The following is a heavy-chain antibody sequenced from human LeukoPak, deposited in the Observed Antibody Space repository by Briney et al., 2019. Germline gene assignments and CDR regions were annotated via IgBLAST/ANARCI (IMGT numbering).Heavy chain of an antibody. CDR1: GFNFHRYT. Sequence: PGGSLRLSCATSGFNFHRYTIHWVRQAPGKGLEWVSLAGWAGGTTYYSDSVRGRFTISRDSGRNSVYLQTNSLTTDDTAFYFCAKELDTMFFDYWGQGALVTVSS. CDR3: AKELDTMFFDY. D-gene: IGHD3-10*02. J-gene: IGHJ4*02. V-gene: IGHV3-43*01. CDR2: AGWAGGTT.